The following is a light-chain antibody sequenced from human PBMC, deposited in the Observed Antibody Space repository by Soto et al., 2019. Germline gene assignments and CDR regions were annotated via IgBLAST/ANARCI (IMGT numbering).Light chain of an antibody. J-gene: IGLJ2*01. CDR3: YSYTSTSTRI. Sequence: QSALTQPASVSGSPGQSITISCTGTSSDVGYDKFVSWYQQYPGTAPKLLIYEVDSRPSGVSNRFSGSKSGNTASLTISGLQAEDEADYFCYSYTSTSTRIFGGGTQLTVL. CDR2: EVD. CDR1: SSDVGYDKF. V-gene: IGLV2-14*01.